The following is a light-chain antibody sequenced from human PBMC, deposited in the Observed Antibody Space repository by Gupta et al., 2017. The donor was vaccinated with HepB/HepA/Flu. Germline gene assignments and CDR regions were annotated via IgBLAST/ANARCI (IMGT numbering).Light chain of an antibody. Sequence: EIVLTQSPATLSLSPGERATLSCRASQRVSSYLAWYQQKPGQAPRLLIYDASNRATGIPARFSGSGSGRKFTLSIRSREQEEFAVYYCQQRSNWPPIAFGQGTLLEIK. CDR1: QRVSSY. CDR2: DAS. CDR3: QQRSNWPPIA. J-gene: IGKJ5*01. V-gene: IGKV3-11*02.